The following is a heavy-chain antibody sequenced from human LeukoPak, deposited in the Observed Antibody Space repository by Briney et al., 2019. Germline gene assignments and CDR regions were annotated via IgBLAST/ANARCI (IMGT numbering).Heavy chain of an antibody. CDR1: GFTFSTYW. V-gene: IGHV3-74*01. CDR2: TNSDGSGT. J-gene: IGHJ4*02. Sequence: GGSLRLSCAASGFTFSTYWMHWFRQAPGKGLVWVARTNSDGSGTGYADSVKGRFTISRDNAKNTLSLQMTSLRVEDTAVYYCATFSTTWGTFDYWGQGTLVTVSS. CDR3: ATFSTTWGTFDY. D-gene: IGHD2-2*01.